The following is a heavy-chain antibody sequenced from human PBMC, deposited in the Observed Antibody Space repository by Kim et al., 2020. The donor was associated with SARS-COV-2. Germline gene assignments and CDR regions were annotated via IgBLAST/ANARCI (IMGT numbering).Heavy chain of an antibody. Sequence: SETLSLTCTVSGDSITSYYWNWIRQPPGKGLEWIGYIFYRGSANYSPSLKSRATISLDTSNNQFSLGLSSVTAADTAVYYCARSFSGYSFGSSLDYWGQG. V-gene: IGHV4-59*08. CDR2: IFYRGSA. CDR3: ARSFSGYSFGSSLDY. CDR1: GDSITSYY. J-gene: IGHJ4*02. D-gene: IGHD5-18*01.